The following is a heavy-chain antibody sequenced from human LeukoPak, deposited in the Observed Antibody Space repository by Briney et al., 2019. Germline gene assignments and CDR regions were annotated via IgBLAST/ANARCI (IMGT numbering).Heavy chain of an antibody. CDR1: GYTFTGHY. V-gene: IGHV1-2*06. CDR3: ARDREAGSTDDAFDI. J-gene: IGHJ3*02. Sequence: ASVKVSCKASGYTFTGHYMHWVRQAPGQGLEWMGRINPNSGGTNYAQKFQGRVTMTRDTSISTDYMELSSLRSDDTAVYYCARDREAGSTDDAFDIWGQGTMVTVSS. D-gene: IGHD2-8*02. CDR2: INPNSGGT.